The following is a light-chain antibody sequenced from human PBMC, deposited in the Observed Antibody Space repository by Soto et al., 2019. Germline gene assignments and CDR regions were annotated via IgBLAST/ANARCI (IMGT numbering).Light chain of an antibody. V-gene: IGKV3-11*01. CDR2: DAS. J-gene: IGKJ5*01. Sequence: EIVMTQSPATLSVSPVERATLSCRASQSVSSNLVWYQQKPGQAPRLLIYDASNRATGIPARFSGSGSGTDSTLTISSLEPEDFAVYYCQQRSNWPPITFGQGTRLEIK. CDR3: QQRSNWPPIT. CDR1: QSVSSN.